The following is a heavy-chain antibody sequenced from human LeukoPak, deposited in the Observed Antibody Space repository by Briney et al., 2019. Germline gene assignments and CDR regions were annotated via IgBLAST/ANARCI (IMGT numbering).Heavy chain of an antibody. CDR1: GDSITSSSYS. CDR2: MHYSGTT. Sequence: SETLSLTCTVSGDSITSSSYSWDWIRQPPGKGLEWIGTMHYSGTTYYNPSLKSRVTMSVDTSNNQVSLNLNSVTAADTAVYYCARDRMGGGGYYSRSYWYFDLWGRGTLVTVSP. J-gene: IGHJ2*01. D-gene: IGHD2-15*01. V-gene: IGHV4-39*07. CDR3: ARDRMGGGGYYSRSYWYFDL.